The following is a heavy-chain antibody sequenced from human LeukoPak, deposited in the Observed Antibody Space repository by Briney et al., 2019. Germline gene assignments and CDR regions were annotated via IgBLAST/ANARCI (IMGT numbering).Heavy chain of an antibody. V-gene: IGHV3-21*01. CDR1: GFTFSSYS. CDR2: ISRNGIYI. D-gene: IGHD3-10*01. Sequence: GGSLRLSCAASGFTFSSYSMNWVRQAPGKGLEWVSSISRNGIYIYYADSVKGRFTISRDNAKNLLYLQMNSLRAEDTAVYYCVRRGDYWGQGTLVTVSS. CDR3: VRRGDY. J-gene: IGHJ4*02.